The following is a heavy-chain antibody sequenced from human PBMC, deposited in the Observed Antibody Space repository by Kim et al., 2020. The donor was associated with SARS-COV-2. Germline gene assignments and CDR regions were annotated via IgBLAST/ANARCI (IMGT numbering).Heavy chain of an antibody. CDR1: GGSISSYY. J-gene: IGHJ4*02. D-gene: IGHD6-13*01. CDR2: IYYSGST. CDR3: ARGVYSYSSSWHVGYYFAD. Sequence: SETLSLTCAVSGGSISSYYWTWIRQPPGKGLEWIGYIYYSGSTNYNPSLKSRVTMSVDTSKNHFSLKLSSVTAADTAVYYCARGVYSYSSSWHVGYYFADWGQGTPVTVSA. V-gene: IGHV4-59*01.